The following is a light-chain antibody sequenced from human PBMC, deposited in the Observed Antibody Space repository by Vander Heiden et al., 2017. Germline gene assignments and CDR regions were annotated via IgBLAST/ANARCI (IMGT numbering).Light chain of an antibody. J-gene: IGLJ2*01. CDR2: DDS. CDR1: HIGSKS. V-gene: IGLV3-21*02. Sequence: SYVLTQPPSVSVAPGQTARVTCGGNHIGSKSVHWYQQRPGQAPMLVVYDDSDQPSGIPDRFSGSNSENTATLTISRVEAGDEADYYCQVWDSSNDHVVFGGGTKLTVL. CDR3: QVWDSSNDHVV.